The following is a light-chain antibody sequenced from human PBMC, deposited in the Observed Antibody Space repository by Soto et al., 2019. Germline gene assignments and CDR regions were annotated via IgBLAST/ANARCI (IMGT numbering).Light chain of an antibody. CDR2: KTS. CDR1: QSFNTW. J-gene: IGKJ2*01. CDR3: QQYNSYPYK. Sequence: DVQMTQSPSSLSPSVGDRVTITFRASQSFNTWLAWYQQKPGKAPKLLIYKTSILESGVPSTVSGSGSGTDFKLTISSPQPEASATDDCQQYNSYPYKFGQGTKLEIK. V-gene: IGKV1-5*03.